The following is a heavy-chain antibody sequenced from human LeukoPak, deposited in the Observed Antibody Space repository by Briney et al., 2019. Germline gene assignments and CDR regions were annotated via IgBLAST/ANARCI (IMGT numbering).Heavy chain of an antibody. CDR3: ARGGGIWGIDY. J-gene: IGHJ4*02. V-gene: IGHV1-69*04. D-gene: IGHD3-16*01. CDR1: GYTFTSYA. Sequence: GASVKVSCKASGYTFTSYAISWVRQAPGQGLEWMGRIIPILGIANYAQKFQGRVTITADKSTSTAYMELRSLRSDDTAVYYCARGGGIWGIDYWGQGTLVTVSS. CDR2: IIPILGIA.